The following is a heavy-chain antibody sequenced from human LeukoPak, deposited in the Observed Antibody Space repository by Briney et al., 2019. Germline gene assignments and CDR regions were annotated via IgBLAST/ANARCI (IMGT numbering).Heavy chain of an antibody. CDR1: GGSISSYY. V-gene: IGHV4-59*08. Sequence: PSETLSLTCTVSGGSISSYYWSWIRQPPGKGLEWIGSMCFSGSTNYNPSLKSRVTISIDTSKNQFPLKLTSVTAADTAVYYCARRIVERHTIEEDNWFDPWGQGILATVSS. D-gene: IGHD2-15*01. CDR2: MCFSGST. J-gene: IGHJ5*02. CDR3: ARRIVERHTIEEDNWFDP.